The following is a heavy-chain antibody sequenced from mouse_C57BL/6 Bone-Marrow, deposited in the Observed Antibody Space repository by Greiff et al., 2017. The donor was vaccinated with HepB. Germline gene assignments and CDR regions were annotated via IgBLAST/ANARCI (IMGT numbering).Heavy chain of an antibody. CDR2: IYPGDGDT. V-gene: IGHV1-80*01. Sequence: QVQLQQSGAELVKPGASVKISCKASGYAFSSYWMNWVKQRPGKGLEWIGQIYPGDGDTNYNGKFKGKAKLTAVTSASTAYMELSSLTNEDSAVYYCTRRNYDYDGYWGQGTLVTVSA. CDR1: GYAFSSYW. J-gene: IGHJ3*01. D-gene: IGHD2-4*01. CDR3: TRRNYDYDGY.